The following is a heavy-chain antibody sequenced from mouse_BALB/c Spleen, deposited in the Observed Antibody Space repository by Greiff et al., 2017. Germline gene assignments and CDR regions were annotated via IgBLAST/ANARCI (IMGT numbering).Heavy chain of an antibody. J-gene: IGHJ3*01. Sequence: VQLQQSGGGLVQPGGSLKLSCAASGFTFSSYGMSWVRQTPDKRLELVATINSNGGSTYYPDSVKGRFTISRDNAKNTLYLQMSSLKSEDTAMYYCARAAGAYWGQGTLVTVSA. CDR3: ARAAGAY. CDR1: GFTFSSYG. V-gene: IGHV5-6-3*01. CDR2: INSNGGST.